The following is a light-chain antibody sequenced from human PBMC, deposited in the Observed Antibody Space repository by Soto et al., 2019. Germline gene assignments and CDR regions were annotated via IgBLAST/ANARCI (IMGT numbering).Light chain of an antibody. V-gene: IGKV1-5*01. Sequence: DIQMTQSLSTLSASVGDRVTITCRASQSISSWLAWYQQKPGKAPKLLIYDASSLESGVPSRFSGSGSGTEFTLTISSLQPEDFATYYCQQSYSTPPYTFGQGTKLEIK. J-gene: IGKJ2*01. CDR1: QSISSW. CDR2: DAS. CDR3: QQSYSTPPYT.